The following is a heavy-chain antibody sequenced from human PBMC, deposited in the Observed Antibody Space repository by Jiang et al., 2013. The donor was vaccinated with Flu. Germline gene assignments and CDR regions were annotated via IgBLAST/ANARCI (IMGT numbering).Heavy chain of an antibody. CDR2: TYYRSKWYS. CDR1: GDSVSSNSAA. V-gene: IGHV6-1*01. J-gene: IGHJ3*01. CDR3: ARVRLSSSGWFTNPFDV. D-gene: IGHD6-19*01. Sequence: QTLSLTCAISGDSVSSNSAAWNWIRQSPSRGLEWLGRTYYRSKWYSDYAISMRSRIVIDPDTAENRFSLHLYSVTPDDTAIYYCARVRLSSSGWFTNPFDVWGQGTVVTVSS.